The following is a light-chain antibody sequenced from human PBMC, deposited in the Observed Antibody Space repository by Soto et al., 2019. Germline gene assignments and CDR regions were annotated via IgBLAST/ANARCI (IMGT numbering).Light chain of an antibody. CDR2: AAS. J-gene: IGKJ1*01. CDR3: LLDFGYFWA. V-gene: IGKV1-6*01. Sequence: AIQLTQSPSSLSASVGDRMTITCRASQAIRTALGWYQQKPGKVPKLLIYAASTLQSGVPSRFRGSGSGTDFTLTISSLQPEDFATYYCLLDFGYFWAFGQGTKVEI. CDR1: QAIRTA.